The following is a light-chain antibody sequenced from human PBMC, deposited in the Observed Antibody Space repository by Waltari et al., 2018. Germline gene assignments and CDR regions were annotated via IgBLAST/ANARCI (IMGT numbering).Light chain of an antibody. Sequence: QSVLTQPPSASGTPGQRVTISCSGSSSNLGSTSVYWYQQLPGTTPKLLIYRNNRRPSGVPDRFSGSKSGTSASLAISGLRAEDEADYYCAAWDDSLSGVVFGGGTKLTVL. CDR2: RNN. CDR1: SSNLGSTS. V-gene: IGLV1-47*01. CDR3: AAWDDSLSGVV. J-gene: IGLJ2*01.